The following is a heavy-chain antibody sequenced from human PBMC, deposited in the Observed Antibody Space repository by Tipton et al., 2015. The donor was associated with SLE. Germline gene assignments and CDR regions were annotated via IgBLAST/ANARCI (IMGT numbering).Heavy chain of an antibody. D-gene: IGHD3-10*01. Sequence: QSGPEVKKPGSSVKVSCKASGGTFSSYAISWVRQAPGQGLEWMGGIIPIFGTATYAQKFQGRVTITADESTSTAYMELSRLRSDDTAVYYCARDPTMVLQLPEYFQHWGQGTLVTVSS. CDR1: GGTFSSYA. V-gene: IGHV1-69*01. CDR3: ARDPTMVLQLPEYFQH. J-gene: IGHJ1*01. CDR2: IIPIFGTA.